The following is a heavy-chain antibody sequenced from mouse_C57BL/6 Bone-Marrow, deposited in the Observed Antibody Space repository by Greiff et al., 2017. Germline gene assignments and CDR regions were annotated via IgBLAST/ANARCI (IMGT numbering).Heavy chain of an antibody. J-gene: IGHJ1*03. D-gene: IGHD1-1*01. CDR3: ARDASYYGSSYHWYFDV. CDR2: SRNKANDYTT. V-gene: IGHV7-1*01. Sequence: VMLVESGGGLVQSGRSLRLFCATSGFTFSDFYMEWVRQAPGKGLEWIAASRNKANDYTTEYSASVKGRFIVSRDTSQSILYLQMNSLRAEDTAIYYCARDASYYGSSYHWYFDVWGTGTTVTVSS. CDR1: GFTFSDFY.